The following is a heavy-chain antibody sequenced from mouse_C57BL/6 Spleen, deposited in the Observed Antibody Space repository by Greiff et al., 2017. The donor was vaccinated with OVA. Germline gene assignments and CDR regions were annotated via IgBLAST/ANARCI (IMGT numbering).Heavy chain of an antibody. Sequence: VQLQQPGPELVKPGASVKISCKASGYSFTDYNMNWVKQSTGQSLEWIGVINPNYGTTSYNQKFKGKATLTVDQSSSTAYMQLNSLTSEDSAVYYGARSKDYYGSSFDYWGQGTTLTVSS. CDR2: INPNYGTT. CDR3: ARSKDYYGSSFDY. J-gene: IGHJ2*01. V-gene: IGHV1-39*01. CDR1: GYSFTDYN. D-gene: IGHD1-1*01.